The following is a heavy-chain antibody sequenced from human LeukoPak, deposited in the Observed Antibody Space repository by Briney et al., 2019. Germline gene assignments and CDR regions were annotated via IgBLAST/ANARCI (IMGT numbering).Heavy chain of an antibody. CDR3: AKDGVDLAAAGYNWFDP. V-gene: IGHV3-23*01. Sequence: GGSLRLSCAASGFTFSSYAMSWVRQAPGKGLEWVSAISGSGGSTYYADSVKGRFTISRDNSKDTLYLQMNSLRAEDTAVYYCAKDGVDLAAAGYNWFDPWGQGTLVTVSS. D-gene: IGHD6-13*01. CDR1: GFTFSSYA. CDR2: ISGSGGST. J-gene: IGHJ5*02.